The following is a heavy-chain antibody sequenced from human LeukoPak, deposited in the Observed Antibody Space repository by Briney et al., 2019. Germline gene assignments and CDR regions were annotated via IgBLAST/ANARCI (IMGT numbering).Heavy chain of an antibody. V-gene: IGHV5-51*01. CDR3: ARVGSSSPIDY. Sequence: GESLKISCKGSGYYFSTYWIGWVRQMPGKGLERMGIIYPADSDTRYSPSFQGQVTISADKSISIAYLQWSSLKASDTAMYFCARVGSSSPIDYWGQGTLVTVSS. D-gene: IGHD2-2*01. J-gene: IGHJ4*02. CDR1: GYYFSTYW. CDR2: IYPADSDT.